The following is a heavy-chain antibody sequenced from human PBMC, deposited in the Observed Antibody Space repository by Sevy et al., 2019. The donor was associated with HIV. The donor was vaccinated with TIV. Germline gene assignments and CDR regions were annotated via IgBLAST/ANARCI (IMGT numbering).Heavy chain of an antibody. V-gene: IGHV3-23*01. Sequence: GGSLRLSCTASGFTFSNYAMCWVRQSPGKGLEWVSGIIGTGLSTYYADSVKGRFTISRDNSQNKIYLQMNSLRPEDTAIYYCANIDCVNAVCYYEDYWGQRTLVTVSS. J-gene: IGHJ4*02. CDR3: ANIDCVNAVCYYEDY. CDR1: GFTFSNYA. D-gene: IGHD2-8*01. CDR2: IIGTGLST.